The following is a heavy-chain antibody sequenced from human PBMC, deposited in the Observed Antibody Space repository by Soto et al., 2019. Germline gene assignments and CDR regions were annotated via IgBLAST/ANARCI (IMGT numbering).Heavy chain of an antibody. D-gene: IGHD3-9*01. CDR2: ISSSSSTI. Sequence: EVQLVESGGGLVQPGGSLRLSCAASGFTFSSYSRNWVRQAPGKGLEWVSYISSSSSTIYYADSVKGRFTISRDNAKNSLYLQMNSLRAEDTAVYYCARDGYDILTGYPTESFDYWGQGTLVTVSS. CDR3: ARDGYDILTGYPTESFDY. V-gene: IGHV3-48*01. J-gene: IGHJ4*02. CDR1: GFTFSSYS.